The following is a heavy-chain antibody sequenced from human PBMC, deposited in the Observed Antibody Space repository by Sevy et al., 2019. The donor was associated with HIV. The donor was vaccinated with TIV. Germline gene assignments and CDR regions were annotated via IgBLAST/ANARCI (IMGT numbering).Heavy chain of an antibody. CDR1: GITFSCYA. CDR2: IYGSAGVT. CDR3: AGGRFDSTGSFDAFDI. V-gene: IGHV3-23*01. D-gene: IGHD3-22*01. Sequence: GESLKISCAASGITFSCYAMNWVRQAPGKGLDWVSTIYGSAGVTYYADSVKGRFTISRDNSKNTLFLRMNNLRAEDTAVYYCAGGRFDSTGSFDAFDIWGRGTLVTVSS. J-gene: IGHJ3*02.